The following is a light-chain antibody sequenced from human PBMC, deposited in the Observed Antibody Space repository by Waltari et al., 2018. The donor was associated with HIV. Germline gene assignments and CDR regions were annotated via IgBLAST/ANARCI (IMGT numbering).Light chain of an antibody. V-gene: IGLV3-21*02. Sequence: SYVLTQPPSVSVAPGQTARITCGGNNIGTKNMHWYQHRPGQAPVLVVSDDSDRPSDIPERFSGSNSANTATLSISRVEAGDEADYYCQVWDYNSDRWVFGGGTKLTVL. J-gene: IGLJ3*02. CDR3: QVWDYNSDRWV. CDR2: DDS. CDR1: NIGTKN.